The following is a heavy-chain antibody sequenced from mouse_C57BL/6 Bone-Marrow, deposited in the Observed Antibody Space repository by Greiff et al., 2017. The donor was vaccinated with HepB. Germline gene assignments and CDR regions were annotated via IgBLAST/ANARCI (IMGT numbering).Heavy chain of an antibody. J-gene: IGHJ4*01. CDR2: ISNGGGST. V-gene: IGHV5-12*01. CDR1: GFTFSDYY. CDR3: ARRPFITTYYAMDY. Sequence: EVKLVESGGGLVQPGGSLKLSCAASGFTFSDYYMYWVRQTPEKRLEWVAYISNGGGSTYYPDTVKGRFTISRDNAKNTLYLQMSRLKSEDTAMYYCARRPFITTYYAMDYWGQGTSVTVSS. D-gene: IGHD1-1*01.